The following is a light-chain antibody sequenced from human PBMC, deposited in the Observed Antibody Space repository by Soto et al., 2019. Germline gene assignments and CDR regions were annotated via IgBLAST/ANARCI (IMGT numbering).Light chain of an antibody. CDR3: QQYGSSFF. CDR1: QSVSSSY. V-gene: IGKV3-20*01. J-gene: IGKJ4*01. Sequence: EIVLTQSPGTLSLSPGERATLSCRASQSVSSSYLAWYQQKPGQAPRLLIYGASSRATGIPDRFSGSGSGTDFPLTISRLEPEDFAVYYCQQYGSSFFFGGGTKVEIK. CDR2: GAS.